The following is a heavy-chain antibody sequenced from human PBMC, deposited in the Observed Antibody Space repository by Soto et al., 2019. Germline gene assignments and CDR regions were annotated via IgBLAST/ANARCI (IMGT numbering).Heavy chain of an antibody. Sequence: PGGSLRLSCAASGFTFSSYGMHWVRQAPGKGLEWVAVIWYDGSNKYYADSVKGRFTISRDNSKNTLYLQMNSLRAEDTAVYYCARVLRYGAHPHYFDYWGKGTLVTVSS. CDR3: ARVLRYGAHPHYFDY. D-gene: IGHD4-17*01. V-gene: IGHV3-33*01. CDR2: IWYDGSNK. J-gene: IGHJ4*02. CDR1: GFTFSSYG.